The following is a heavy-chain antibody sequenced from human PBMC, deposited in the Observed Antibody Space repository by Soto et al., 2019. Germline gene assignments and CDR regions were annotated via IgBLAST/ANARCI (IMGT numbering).Heavy chain of an antibody. Sequence: TGGSLRLSCAASGFTFSSYIMNWVRQAPGKGLEWVSSISSSSSYIYYADSVKGRFTISRDNAKNSLYLQMNSLRAEDTAVYYCARAYCGGDCPRLAYFDYWGQGPVVTVSS. CDR1: GFTFSSYI. V-gene: IGHV3-21*01. CDR3: ARAYCGGDCPRLAYFDY. J-gene: IGHJ4*02. D-gene: IGHD2-21*02. CDR2: ISSSSSYI.